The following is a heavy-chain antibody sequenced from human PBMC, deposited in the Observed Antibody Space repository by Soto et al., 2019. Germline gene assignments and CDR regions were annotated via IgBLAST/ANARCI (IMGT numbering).Heavy chain of an antibody. CDR1: GFTFSSYS. V-gene: IGHV3-48*02. CDR3: ARAKNVRAYSPFDY. Sequence: PGGSLRLSCAASGFTFSSYSFNWVRQAPGKGLEWVSYISTRSNSIYYGDSVKGRFTVSRDNAKNSLFLQMNSLRDEDTAVYFCARAKNVRAYSPFDYWGQGALVTVSS. D-gene: IGHD3-10*02. J-gene: IGHJ4*02. CDR2: ISTRSNSI.